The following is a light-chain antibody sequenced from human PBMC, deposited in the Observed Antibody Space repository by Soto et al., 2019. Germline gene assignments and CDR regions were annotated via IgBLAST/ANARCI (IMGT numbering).Light chain of an antibody. CDR3: QQYYSNPET. V-gene: IGKV4-1*01. J-gene: IGKJ1*01. Sequence: SQSVLYSSNNKNYLAWYQQKPGQPPKLLIYWASTRESGVPDRFSGSGSGTDFTLTISSLQAEDVAVYYCQQYYSNPETFGQGTKVDIK. CDR1: QSVLYSSNNKNY. CDR2: WAS.